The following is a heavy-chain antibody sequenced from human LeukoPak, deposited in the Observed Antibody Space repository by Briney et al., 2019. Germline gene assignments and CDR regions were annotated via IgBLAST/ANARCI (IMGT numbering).Heavy chain of an antibody. Sequence: GGSLRLSCAASGFTFSSYSMNWVRQAPGKGLEWVSSISSSSSYIYYADSVKGRFTISRDNAKNSLYLQMNSLSAEDTAVYYCAGLRRDGYNYGWGQGTLVTVSS. V-gene: IGHV3-21*01. CDR3: AGLRRDGYNYG. J-gene: IGHJ4*02. CDR1: GFTFSSYS. D-gene: IGHD5-24*01. CDR2: ISSSSSYI.